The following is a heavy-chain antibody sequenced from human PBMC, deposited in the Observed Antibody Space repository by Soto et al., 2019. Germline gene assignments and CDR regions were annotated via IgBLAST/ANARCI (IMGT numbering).Heavy chain of an antibody. D-gene: IGHD3-10*01. J-gene: IGHJ4*02. V-gene: IGHV4-34*01. CDR3: ARGYRISMVMLTKNYFDS. Sequence: ETLSLTCAVNGWPFGGFYWTWIRQSPGKGLEWIGEIHHGGSTNYNPSLKSRVTMSLDTSKNQFSLKLTSVTAADTAVYYCARGYRISMVMLTKNYFDSWGQGTPVTVSS. CDR1: GWPFGGFY. CDR2: IHHGGST.